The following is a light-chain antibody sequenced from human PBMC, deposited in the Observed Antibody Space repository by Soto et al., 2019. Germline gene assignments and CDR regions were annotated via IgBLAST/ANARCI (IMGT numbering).Light chain of an antibody. V-gene: IGKV1-9*01. CDR2: AAS. CDR3: QQLRMYPST. Sequence: IELTQSPSSLAASLGDRVTITCRASQGISSYLAWYQQKPGKAPKLLIYAASTLHGGVPSRFRGSGSGTDVALTITSLQAEDFETYYCQQLRMYPSTFGGGTKVDIK. CDR1: QGISSY. J-gene: IGKJ4*01.